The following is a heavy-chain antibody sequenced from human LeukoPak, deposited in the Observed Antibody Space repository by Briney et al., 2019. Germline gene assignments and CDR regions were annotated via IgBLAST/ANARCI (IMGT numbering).Heavy chain of an antibody. D-gene: IGHD6-6*01. J-gene: IGHJ4*02. CDR1: GYNFTGNY. Sequence: GASVKVSCKASGYNFTGNYMHWLRQAPGQGLEWMGWINCNSGATKYAQKFQGRITMTRDTSVRTGYMELRSVTSDDTAVYYCARSLVNWGRGILVTVSS. CDR2: INCNSGAT. V-gene: IGHV1-2*02. CDR3: ARSLVN.